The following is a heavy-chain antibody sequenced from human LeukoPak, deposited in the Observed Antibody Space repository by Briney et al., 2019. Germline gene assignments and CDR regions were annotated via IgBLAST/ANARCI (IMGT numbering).Heavy chain of an antibody. V-gene: IGHV3-21*01. Sequence: GGSLRLSCAASGFTFSSYSMNWVRQAPGKGLEWVSSISSSSSYIYYADSVKGQFTISRDNAKNSLYLQMNSLRAEDTAVYYCARDPECSSTSCYMLDYWGQGTLVTVSS. CDR2: ISSSSSYI. CDR1: GFTFSSYS. D-gene: IGHD2-2*02. CDR3: ARDPECSSTSCYMLDY. J-gene: IGHJ4*02.